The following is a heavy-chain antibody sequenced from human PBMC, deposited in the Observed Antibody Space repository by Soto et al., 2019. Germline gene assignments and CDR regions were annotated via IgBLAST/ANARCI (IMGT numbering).Heavy chain of an antibody. CDR1: GFTFSSFD. J-gene: IGHJ4*02. D-gene: IGHD3-22*01. CDR3: SRALTHYYDTSGPAFGY. V-gene: IGHV3-48*03. Sequence: DVQLVESGGALVQPGGSLRLSCVGSGFTFSSFDMNWVRQAPGKGLEWISYISSRGISTYYADSVKGRFTISRDNAENSLFLHMNSLRVEDTAVYYCSRALTHYYDTSGPAFGYWGQGTLLTVSS. CDR2: ISSRGIST.